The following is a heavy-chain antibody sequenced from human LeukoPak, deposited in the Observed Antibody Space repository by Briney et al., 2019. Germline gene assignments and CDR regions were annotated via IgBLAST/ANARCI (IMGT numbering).Heavy chain of an antibody. J-gene: IGHJ6*03. CDR3: ASIVVVPTTRDYYYMDV. D-gene: IGHD2-2*01. Sequence: PSETLSLTCTVSGGSISSSSYYWGWIRQPPGKGLEWIGSIYYSGSTYYNPSLKSRVTISVDTSKNQFSLKLSSVTAADTAVYYCASIVVVPTTRDYYYMDVWGKGTTVTVSS. V-gene: IGHV4-39*07. CDR2: IYYSGST. CDR1: GGSISSSSYY.